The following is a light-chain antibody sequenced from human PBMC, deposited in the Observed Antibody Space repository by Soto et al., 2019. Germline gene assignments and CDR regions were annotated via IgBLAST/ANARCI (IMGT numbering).Light chain of an antibody. CDR1: QSVSSY. Sequence: DIVLTQSPATLSLSPGERATLSCRASQSVSSYLAWYQQKPGQAPRLLIYDASNRATGIPARFIGSWSGTDFTLTISSLEPEDFAVYYCQQRSNWPPFTFGPGTKVDIK. V-gene: IGKV3-11*01. CDR3: QQRSNWPPFT. J-gene: IGKJ3*01. CDR2: DAS.